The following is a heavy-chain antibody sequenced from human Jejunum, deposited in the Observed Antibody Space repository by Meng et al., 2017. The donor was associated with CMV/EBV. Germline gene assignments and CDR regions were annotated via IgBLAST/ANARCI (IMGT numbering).Heavy chain of an antibody. Sequence: SGYSSAIDWIGWVRQMAGKGLEWMGIIYPVEYDIRYNPSFKGQVTISADKSISTAYLQWSGLKASDTAMYYCARRDQVLYLQAFDIWGQGTMVTISS. J-gene: IGHJ3*02. D-gene: IGHD2-2*02. CDR1: GYSSAIDW. V-gene: IGHV5-51*01. CDR2: IYPVEYDI. CDR3: ARRDQVLYLQAFDI.